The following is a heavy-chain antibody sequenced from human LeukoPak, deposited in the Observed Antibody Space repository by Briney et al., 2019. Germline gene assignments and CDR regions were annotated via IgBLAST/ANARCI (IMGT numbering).Heavy chain of an antibody. CDR3: ARLTGTLTFDY. V-gene: IGHV4-39*01. Sequence: SETLSLTCTVSGGSISSSSYYWGWIRQPPGKGLEWIGSIYYSGSTYYNPSLKSRVTISVDTSNNQFSLKLSSVTAADTAVYYCARLTGTLTFDYWGQGTLVTVSS. CDR1: GGSISSSSYY. CDR2: IYYSGST. D-gene: IGHD1-20*01. J-gene: IGHJ4*02.